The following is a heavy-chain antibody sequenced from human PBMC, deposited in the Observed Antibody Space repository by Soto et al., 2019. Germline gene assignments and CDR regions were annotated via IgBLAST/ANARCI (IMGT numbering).Heavy chain of an antibody. CDR2: INPKTGGK. Sequence: ASVKVSCKASGYTFSDYYMHWVRQAPGQGLEWMGWINPKTGGKNYAQKFQGRVAVTRDTFISTTYMELSGLRSDDTAVYFCARDARVMSSSSSPHYYGMDIWGQGTTVTVSS. V-gene: IGHV1-2*02. J-gene: IGHJ6*02. CDR3: ARDARVMSSSSSPHYYGMDI. CDR1: GYTFSDYY. D-gene: IGHD6-6*01.